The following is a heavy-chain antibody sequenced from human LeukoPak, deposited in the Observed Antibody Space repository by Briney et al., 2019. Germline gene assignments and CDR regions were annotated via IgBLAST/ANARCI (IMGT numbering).Heavy chain of an antibody. CDR1: GFTFSSYS. V-gene: IGHV3-21*01. D-gene: IGHD1-26*01. CDR3: ARGSRGYSGSYYVPWRFDY. CDR2: ISSSSSYV. Sequence: GGSLRLSCAASGFTFSSYSMNWVRQAPGKGLEWVSSISSSSSYVYYADSVKGRFTISRDNAKNSLYLQMNSLRAEDTAVYYCARGSRGYSGSYYVPWRFDYWGQGTLVTVSS. J-gene: IGHJ4*02.